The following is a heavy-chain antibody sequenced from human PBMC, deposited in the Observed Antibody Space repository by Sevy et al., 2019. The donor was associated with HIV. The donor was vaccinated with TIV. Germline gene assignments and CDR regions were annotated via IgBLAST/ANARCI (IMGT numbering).Heavy chain of an antibody. D-gene: IGHD6-19*01. Sequence: SETLSLTCTVSGGSISSSSYYWGWIRQPPGKGLEWIGSIYYSGSTYYNPSLKSRVTISVDTSKNQFSLKLSSVTAADTAVYYCARDRNSGWYHYWGQGTLVTVSS. CDR1: GGSISSSSYY. V-gene: IGHV4-39*02. J-gene: IGHJ4*02. CDR3: ARDRNSGWYHY. CDR2: IYYSGST.